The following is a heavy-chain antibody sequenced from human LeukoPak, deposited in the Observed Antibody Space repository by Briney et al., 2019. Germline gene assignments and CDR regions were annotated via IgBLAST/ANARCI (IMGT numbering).Heavy chain of an antibody. Sequence: GGSLRLSCAASGFTVSSNYMSWVRQAPGKGLEWVSVIYSGAGTYYADSVKGRFTISRDNSKNTLYLQMNSLRAEDTAVYYCAKDMITFGGVIVIPGYPDYWGQGTLVTVSS. CDR3: AKDMITFGGVIVIPGYPDY. V-gene: IGHV3-66*01. J-gene: IGHJ4*02. CDR1: GFTVSSNY. D-gene: IGHD3-16*02. CDR2: IYSGAGT.